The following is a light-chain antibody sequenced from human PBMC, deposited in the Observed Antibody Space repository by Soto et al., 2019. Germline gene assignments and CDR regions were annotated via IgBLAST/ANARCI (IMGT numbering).Light chain of an antibody. V-gene: IGLV2-23*02. J-gene: IGLJ1*01. CDR2: EVN. CDR1: SSNVGSYKL. CDR3: SSSGGSPTSV. Sequence: QSVLTQPASVSGSPGQSITISCTGTSSNVGSYKLVSWYQQHPGKAPKLMIFEVNKPPSGVSNRFSGSKSGNTASLTISGLKVEDEAAYYCSSSGGSPTSVFGTGTKVTVL.